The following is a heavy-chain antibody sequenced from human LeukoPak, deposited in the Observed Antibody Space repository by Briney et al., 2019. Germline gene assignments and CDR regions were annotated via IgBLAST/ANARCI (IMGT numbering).Heavy chain of an antibody. J-gene: IGHJ4*02. CDR3: AKANTVTKRYFDY. Sequence: GGSLRLSCAASGFTFSSYGMHWVRQAPGKGLEWVAVISYDGSNKYYADSVKGRFTISRDNSKNTLYLQMNGLRAEDTAVYCCAKANTVTKRYFDYWGQGTLVTVSS. CDR2: ISYDGSNK. V-gene: IGHV3-30*18. D-gene: IGHD4-17*01. CDR1: GFTFSSYG.